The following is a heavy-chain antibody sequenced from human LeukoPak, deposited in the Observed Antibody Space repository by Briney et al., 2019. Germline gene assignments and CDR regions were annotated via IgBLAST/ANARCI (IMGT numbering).Heavy chain of an antibody. CDR2: ISTSSSYI. J-gene: IGHJ3*02. CDR3: ARRYVRGAFDI. CDR1: GFTFSSYS. D-gene: IGHD3-10*02. V-gene: IGHV3-21*01. Sequence: GGSLRLSCAASGFTFSSYSMNWVRQAPGKGLEWVSCISTSSSYIYYADSVKGRFTISRDNAKNSLYLQINSLRAEDTAVYYCARRYVRGAFDIWGQGTMVTVSS.